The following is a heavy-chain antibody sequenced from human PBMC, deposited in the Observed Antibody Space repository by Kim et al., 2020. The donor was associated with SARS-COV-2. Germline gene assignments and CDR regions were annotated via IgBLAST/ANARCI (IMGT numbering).Heavy chain of an antibody. CDR3: AKVGDYVDY. J-gene: IGHJ4*02. CDR2: ISWNSGSI. CDR1: GFTFDDYA. V-gene: IGHV3-9*01. Sequence: GGSLRLSCAASGFTFDDYAMHWVRQAPGKGLEWVSGISWNSGSIGYADSVKGRFTISRDNAKNSLYLQMNSLRAEDTALYYCAKVGDYVDYWGQGTLVT.